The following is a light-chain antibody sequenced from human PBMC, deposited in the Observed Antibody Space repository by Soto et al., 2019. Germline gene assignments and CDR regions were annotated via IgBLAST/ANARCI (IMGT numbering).Light chain of an antibody. CDR2: DVT. Sequence: QSALTQPASGSGSPGQSVTISCTGTRSDVGGYSYVSWYQHHPGEAPKLIIFDVTYRPSGVSNRFSGSKSGNTASLTISGLQAEDEADYYCSSYTSSTTLDVVFGGGTKVTVL. CDR3: SSYTSSTTLDVV. J-gene: IGLJ2*01. V-gene: IGLV2-14*03. CDR1: RSDVGGYSY.